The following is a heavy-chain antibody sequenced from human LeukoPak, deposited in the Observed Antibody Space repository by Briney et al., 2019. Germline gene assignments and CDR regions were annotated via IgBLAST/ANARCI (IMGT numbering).Heavy chain of an antibody. V-gene: IGHV3-30*02. CDR1: GFTFSSYG. Sequence: GGSLRLSCAASGFTFSSYGMHWVRQAPGKGLEWVAFIRYDGSNKYYADSVKGPSTIYRDNYKNTLYLQMNSLIAEETAVYYCAKVATTDGDAIDYWGQGPLVTVSS. D-gene: IGHD4-17*01. CDR3: AKVATTDGDAIDY. J-gene: IGHJ4*02. CDR2: IRYDGSNK.